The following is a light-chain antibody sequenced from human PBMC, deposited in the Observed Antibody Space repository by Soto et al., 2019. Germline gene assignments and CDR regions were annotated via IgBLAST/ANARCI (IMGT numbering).Light chain of an antibody. J-gene: IGLJ1*01. CDR2: SNN. CDR3: AAWDDSLNGLV. V-gene: IGLV1-44*01. Sequence: QSVLTQPPSASGTPGQRVTIYCSGSSSNIGSNTVNWYQQLPGTAPKLLIYSNNQRPSGVPDRFSGSKSGTSASLAISGLQSEDEADYYCAAWDDSLNGLVFGTGTNV. CDR1: SSNIGSNT.